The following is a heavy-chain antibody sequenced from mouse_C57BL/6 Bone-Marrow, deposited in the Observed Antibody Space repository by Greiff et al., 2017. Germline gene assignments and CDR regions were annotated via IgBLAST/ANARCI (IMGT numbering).Heavy chain of an antibody. J-gene: IGHJ3*01. D-gene: IGHD1-2*01. CDR1: GYTFTDYY. Sequence: EVQLQQSGPELVKPGASVKISCKASGYTFTDYYMNWVKQSHGKSLEWIGDINPNNGGTSYNQKFKGKATLTVDKSSSTAYMELRSLTSEDSAVYYCAREDTTARRGAWFAYWGQGTLVTVSA. CDR3: AREDTTARRGAWFAY. CDR2: INPNNGGT. V-gene: IGHV1-26*01.